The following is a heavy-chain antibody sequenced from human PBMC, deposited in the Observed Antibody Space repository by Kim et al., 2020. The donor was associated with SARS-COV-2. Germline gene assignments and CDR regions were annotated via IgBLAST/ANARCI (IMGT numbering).Heavy chain of an antibody. CDR2: ISSSSSYI. CDR3: ARDSGLWFGESLHYYYYGMDV. D-gene: IGHD3-10*01. CDR1: GFTFSSYS. J-gene: IGHJ6*02. V-gene: IGHV3-21*01. Sequence: GGSLRLSCAASGFTFSSYSMNWVRQAPGKGLEWVSSISSSSSYIYYADSVKGRFTISRDNAKNSLYLQMNSLRAEDTAVYYCARDSGLWFGESLHYYYYGMDVWGQGTTVTVSS.